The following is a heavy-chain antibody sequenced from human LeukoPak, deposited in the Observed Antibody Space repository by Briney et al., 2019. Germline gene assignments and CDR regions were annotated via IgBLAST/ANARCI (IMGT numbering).Heavy chain of an antibody. D-gene: IGHD3-10*01. V-gene: IGHV3-49*04. CDR2: IRSKAYGGTT. Sequence: GRSMRLSWKVAGFSFGDYAMSWVRQAPRKGIEWVGLIRSKAYGGTTEYAASVKGRFTTSRDDSKSIAYLQMNSLKTEDTAVYYCTKYYYGSGSPPYFDYWGQGTLVTVSS. CDR3: TKYYYGSGSPPYFDY. J-gene: IGHJ4*02. CDR1: GFSFGDYA.